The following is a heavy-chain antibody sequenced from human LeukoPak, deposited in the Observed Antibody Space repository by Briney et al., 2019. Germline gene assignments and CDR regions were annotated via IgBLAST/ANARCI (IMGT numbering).Heavy chain of an antibody. CDR2: ISYDGRNK. CDR1: GFTFSRYA. D-gene: IGHD1-26*01. V-gene: IGHV3-33*08. CDR3: ARELIVGGNSWGAFDI. Sequence: GRSLRLSCAASGFTFSRYAMHWVRQAPGKGLEWVAVISYDGRNKYYADSVKGRFTISRDNSKNTLYVQMNSLRSEDTAMYYCARELIVGGNSWGAFDIWGQGTMVTVSS. J-gene: IGHJ3*02.